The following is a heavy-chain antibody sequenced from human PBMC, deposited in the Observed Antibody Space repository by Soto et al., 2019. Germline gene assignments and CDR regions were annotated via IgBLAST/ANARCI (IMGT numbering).Heavy chain of an antibody. Sequence: SETLSLTCTVSGGSISSYYWSWIRQPPGKGLEWIGYIYYSGSTNYNPSLKSRVTISVDTSKNQFSLKLSSVTAADTAVYYCARGDGSHFDYWGQGTLVTVSS. D-gene: IGHD3-10*01. CDR2: IYYSGST. CDR1: GGSISSYY. V-gene: IGHV4-59*08. J-gene: IGHJ4*02. CDR3: ARGDGSHFDY.